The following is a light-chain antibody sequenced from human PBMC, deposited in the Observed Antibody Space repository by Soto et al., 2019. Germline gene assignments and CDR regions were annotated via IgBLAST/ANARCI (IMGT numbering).Light chain of an antibody. CDR3: QQYGSSPRT. V-gene: IGKV1-39*01. CDR1: QSITTY. CDR2: AAS. J-gene: IGKJ1*01. Sequence: DIQMTQSPSSLSASVGDRVTITCRASQSITTYLNWYQQTLGEAPKLLIYAASSLQSGVPSRFSGSGSGTDFTLTISRLEPEDFAVYYCQQYGSSPRTFGQGTKVDIK.